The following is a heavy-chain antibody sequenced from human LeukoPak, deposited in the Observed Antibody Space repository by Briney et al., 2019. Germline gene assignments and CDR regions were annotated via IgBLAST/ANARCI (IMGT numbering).Heavy chain of an antibody. J-gene: IGHJ3*02. D-gene: IGHD3-16*01. Sequence: GASVKVSCKASGGTFSSYATSWVRQAPGQGLEWMGGIIPIFGTANYAQKFQGRVTITTDESTSTAYMELSSLRSEDTAVYYCAIEGATIDAFDIWGQGTMVTVSS. V-gene: IGHV1-69*05. CDR3: AIEGATIDAFDI. CDR1: GGTFSSYA. CDR2: IIPIFGTA.